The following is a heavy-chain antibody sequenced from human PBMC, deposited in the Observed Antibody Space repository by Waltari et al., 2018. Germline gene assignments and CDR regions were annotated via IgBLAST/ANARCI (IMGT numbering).Heavy chain of an antibody. CDR1: GFTFSSYS. CDR3: ARDMGVAAAGPSDFDY. V-gene: IGHV3-21*01. CDR2: ISSSSSYI. Sequence: EVQLVESGGGLVKPGGSLRLSCAASGFTFSSYSMNWVRQAPGKGLEWVSSISSSSSYIYYADSGKGRFTISRDNAKNSLYLQMNSLRAEDTAVYYCARDMGVAAAGPSDFDYWGQGTLVTVSS. J-gene: IGHJ4*02. D-gene: IGHD6-13*01.